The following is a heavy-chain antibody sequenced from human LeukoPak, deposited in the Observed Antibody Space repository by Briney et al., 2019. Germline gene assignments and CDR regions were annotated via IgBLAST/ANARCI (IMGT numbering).Heavy chain of an antibody. Sequence: GGSQRLSCTASGFTFRKYEMNWARQAPGKGLEWVSYKSRSGDAIYYADSVKGRFAISRDNAKNSLYLQMNGVRDEDTALYYCVRSGYDIIFDYWGRGTLVTVSS. D-gene: IGHD5-12*01. V-gene: IGHV3-48*03. J-gene: IGHJ4*02. CDR3: VRSGYDIIFDY. CDR2: KSRSGDAI. CDR1: GFTFRKYE.